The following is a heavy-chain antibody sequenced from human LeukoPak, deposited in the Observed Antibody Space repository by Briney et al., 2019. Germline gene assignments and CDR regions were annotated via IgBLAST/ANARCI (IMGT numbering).Heavy chain of an antibody. Sequence: GGSLRLSCAASGFTFSSYSMNWVRQAPGKGLEWVSYISSSSSTIYYADSVKGRFTISRDNAKNSLYLQMNSLRAEDTAVYYCARDRYNWNYKFDYWGQGTLVTVSS. CDR1: GFTFSSYS. V-gene: IGHV3-48*01. J-gene: IGHJ4*02. CDR3: ARDRYNWNYKFDY. D-gene: IGHD1-7*01. CDR2: ISSSSSTI.